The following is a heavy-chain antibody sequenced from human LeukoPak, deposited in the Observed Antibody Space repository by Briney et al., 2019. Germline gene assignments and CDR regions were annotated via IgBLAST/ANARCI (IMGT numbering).Heavy chain of an antibody. V-gene: IGHV4-38-2*02. CDR3: ARINDYGDPRDY. Sequence: SETLSLTCTVSGYSISSGYYWGWIRQPPGKGLEWIGSIYHSGSTYYNPSVKSRVTISVDTFKNQFSLKMSSVTAAEPAVDYCARINDYGDPRDYWGQGTLVTVSS. CDR2: IYHSGST. D-gene: IGHD4-17*01. CDR1: GYSISSGYY. J-gene: IGHJ4*02.